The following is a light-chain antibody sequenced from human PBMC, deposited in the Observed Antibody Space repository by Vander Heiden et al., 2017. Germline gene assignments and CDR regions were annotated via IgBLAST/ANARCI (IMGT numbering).Light chain of an antibody. Sequence: DIQMTQSPSSLSASVGDRVTITCRASQYINTYLNWYQQSLGKAPRSLIYAASKLQSGVPSRFSGSGSGTDFTLTISSLQPEDFAIYYCQQSYSTVPTFGQGTKIQIK. CDR2: AAS. CDR1: QYINTY. J-gene: IGKJ2*01. V-gene: IGKV1-39*01. CDR3: QQSYSTVPT.